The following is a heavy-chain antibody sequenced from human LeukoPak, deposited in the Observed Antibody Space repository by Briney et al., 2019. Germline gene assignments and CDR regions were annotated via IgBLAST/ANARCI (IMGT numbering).Heavy chain of an antibody. J-gene: IGHJ5*02. V-gene: IGHV1-2*02. D-gene: IGHD3-3*01. CDR1: GYTFTDYY. Sequence: ASVKVSCKASGYTFTDYYIHWVRQAPGQGLEWMAWMNPNSGGTSYAQKFQGRVTMTRDTSISTAYMELRSLRSDDTAVYYCARGLEWLTRRHTWFDPWGQGTLVTVSS. CDR3: ARGLEWLTRRHTWFDP. CDR2: MNPNSGGT.